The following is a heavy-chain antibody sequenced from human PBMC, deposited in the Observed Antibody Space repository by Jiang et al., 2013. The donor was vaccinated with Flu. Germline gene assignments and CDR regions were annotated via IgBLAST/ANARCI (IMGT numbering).Heavy chain of an antibody. CDR3: GRDNDRKDDY. J-gene: IGHJ4*02. Sequence: QLLESGGGLVQPGGSLRLSCAASGFTFSDYWMTWVRQAPGKGLEWVANIKRDGSDKHYVDSVKGRFTIFRDNAKNSVYLQMNSLRAGDTAVYYCGRDNDRKDDYWGQGTLVTVSS. D-gene: IGHD2-8*01. CDR1: GFTFSDYW. V-gene: IGHV3-7*03. CDR2: IKRDGSDK.